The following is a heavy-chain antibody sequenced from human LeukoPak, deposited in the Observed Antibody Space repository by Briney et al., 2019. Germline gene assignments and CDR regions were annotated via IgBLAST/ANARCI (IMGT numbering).Heavy chain of an antibody. V-gene: IGHV3-33*01. CDR2: IWFDGSNK. CDR1: GFTFSDYG. D-gene: IGHD2-2*03. CDR3: ARDPIGYCSSTSCYVIY. Sequence: GGSLRLSCAASGFTFSDYGMHWVRQAPGKGLEWVAVIWFDGSNKYYADSVKGRFTISRDNSKNTLYLQMNSLRAEDTAVYYCARDPIGYCSSTSCYVIYWGQGTLVTVSS. J-gene: IGHJ4*02.